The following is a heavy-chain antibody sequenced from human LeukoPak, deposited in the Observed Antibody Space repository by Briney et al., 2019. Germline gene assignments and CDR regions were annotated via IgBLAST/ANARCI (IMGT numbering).Heavy chain of an antibody. CDR3: ARDQRGRVGGYSYGIFDY. CDR2: ISAYNGNT. V-gene: IGHV1-18*01. Sequence: ASVKVSCKASGYTFTSYGISWVRQAPGQGLEWMGWISAYNGNTDYAQKLQGRVTMTTDTSTSTAYMELRSLRSDDTAVYYCARDQRGRVGGYSYGIFDYWGQGTLVTVSS. D-gene: IGHD5-18*01. J-gene: IGHJ4*02. CDR1: GYTFTSYG.